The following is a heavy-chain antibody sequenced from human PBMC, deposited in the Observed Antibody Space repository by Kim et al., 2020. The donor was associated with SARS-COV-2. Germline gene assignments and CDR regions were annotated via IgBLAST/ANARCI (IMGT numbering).Heavy chain of an antibody. CDR2: INSSGRDK. J-gene: IGHJ6*02. D-gene: IGHD1-26*01. V-gene: IGHV3-23*01. CDR1: GFDFRSYV. Sequence: GGSLRLSCAASGFDFRSYVMNWVRQAPGKGLEWVSGINSSGRDKYYADSVKGRFTISRDNSKNTLHLEMNSLSVDDTAIYFCESAIRGAGMDGWGQGTSVIVSS. CDR3: ESAIRGAGMDG.